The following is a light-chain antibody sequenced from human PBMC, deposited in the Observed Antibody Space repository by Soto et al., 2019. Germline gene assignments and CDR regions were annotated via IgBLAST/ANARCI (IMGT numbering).Light chain of an antibody. CDR3: QKYISAALT. J-gene: IGKJ4*01. V-gene: IGKV1-27*01. Sequence: DIQMTQSPSSLSASVGDRVTITCRASQGISKYLAWYQQKPGKVPKLLIYEASTLQSGVPSRFSGSGSGTDFTLTISSLQPEDVATYYCQKYISAALTFGGGTKVEIK. CDR2: EAS. CDR1: QGISKY.